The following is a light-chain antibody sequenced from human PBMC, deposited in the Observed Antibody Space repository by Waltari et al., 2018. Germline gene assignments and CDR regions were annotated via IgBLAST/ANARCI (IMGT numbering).Light chain of an antibody. CDR2: EVK. V-gene: IGLV2-11*01. CDR3: CSFGGGYPVV. J-gene: IGLJ3*02. CDR1: SSDVGAYDY. Sequence: QSALTQPRSVSGSPGQSVTISCTGTSSDVGAYDYVSWYQQHPGKAPKIMIYEVKKRPAGVPDRFSGSKSGDPASLTISGLQAEDEADYYCCSFGGGYPVVFGGGTTLTVL.